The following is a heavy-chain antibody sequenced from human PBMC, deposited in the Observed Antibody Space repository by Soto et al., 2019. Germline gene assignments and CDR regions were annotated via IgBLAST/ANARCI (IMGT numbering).Heavy chain of an antibody. V-gene: IGHV1-69*06. Sequence: SVKVSCKASGGTFSSYAISWVRQAPGQGLEWMGGIIPIFGTANYAQKFQGRVTITADKSTSTAYMELSSLRSEDTAVYYCARGIAVAGTRDSYFDYWGQGTLVTVS. CDR1: GGTFSSYA. D-gene: IGHD6-19*01. CDR3: ARGIAVAGTRDSYFDY. CDR2: IIPIFGTA. J-gene: IGHJ4*02.